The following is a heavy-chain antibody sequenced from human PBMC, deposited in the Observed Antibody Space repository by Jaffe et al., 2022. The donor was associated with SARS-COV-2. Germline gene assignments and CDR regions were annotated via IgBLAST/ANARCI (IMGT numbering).Heavy chain of an antibody. CDR2: ISWNSGSI. V-gene: IGHV3-9*01. CDR1: GFTFDDYA. J-gene: IGHJ4*02. Sequence: EVQLVESGGGLVQPGRSLRLSCAASGFTFDDYAMHWVRQAPGKGLEWVSGISWNSGSIGYADSVKGRFTISRDNAKNSLYLQMNSLRAEDTALYYCAKDGYWGQGTLVTVSS. CDR3: AKDGY.